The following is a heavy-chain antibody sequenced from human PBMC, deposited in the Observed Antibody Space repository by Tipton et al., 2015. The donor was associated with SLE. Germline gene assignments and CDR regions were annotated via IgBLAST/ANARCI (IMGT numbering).Heavy chain of an antibody. V-gene: IGHV4-4*08. CDR1: GDSMNDYY. Sequence: TLSLTCTVSGDSMNDYYWNWIRQAPGKGLEWVGYIYTGGSTHYNPSLRSRVTISVDTSNNQFSLKLRSVSAADTAVYYCAREQRWPEDFDLWGRGTLVTVSS. CDR3: AREQRWPEDFDL. D-gene: IGHD5-24*01. J-gene: IGHJ2*01. CDR2: IYTGGST.